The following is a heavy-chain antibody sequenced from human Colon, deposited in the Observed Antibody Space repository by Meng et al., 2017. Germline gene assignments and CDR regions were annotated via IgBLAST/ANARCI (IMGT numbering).Heavy chain of an antibody. V-gene: IGHV1-18*01. CDR2: ISTYDDNT. D-gene: IGHD4-17*01. CDR3: ARDNPGDYVWDY. J-gene: IGHJ4*02. CDR1: GYTFTTYG. Sequence: QVQLVQSGAEMKKPGASAKVSCKASGYTFTTYGISWMRQAPGQGLEWMGWISTYDDNTNYVEKFRGRVTMTTDTSTNTAYMELRSLRSDDTAVYYCARDNPGDYVWDYWGQGTLVTVSS.